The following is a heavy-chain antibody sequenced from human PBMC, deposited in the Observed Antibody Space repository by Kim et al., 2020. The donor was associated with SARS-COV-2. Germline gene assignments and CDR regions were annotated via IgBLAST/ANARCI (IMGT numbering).Heavy chain of an antibody. D-gene: IGHD1-1*01. V-gene: IGHV3-74*01. CDR3: AGRSLRGTNFFDY. J-gene: IGHJ4*02. Sequence: EDSVKGRFTISGDNAKNTRDLEMNSLRAEDTAVYYCAGRSLRGTNFFDYWGQGTLVTVSS.